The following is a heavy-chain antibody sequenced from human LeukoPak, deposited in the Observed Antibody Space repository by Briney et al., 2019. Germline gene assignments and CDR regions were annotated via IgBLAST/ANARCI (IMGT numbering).Heavy chain of an antibody. V-gene: IGHV4-59*08. Sequence: NPSETLSLTCTVSSGSISSYYWSWIRQPPEKGLEWIGYVYYSGSANYNPSLKSRVTISVDTSKNQFSLKLSSVTAADTAVYYCARHEKLGQFDYWGQGTLVTVSS. CDR2: VYYSGSA. J-gene: IGHJ4*02. CDR1: SGSISSYY. CDR3: ARHEKLGQFDY. D-gene: IGHD3-10*01.